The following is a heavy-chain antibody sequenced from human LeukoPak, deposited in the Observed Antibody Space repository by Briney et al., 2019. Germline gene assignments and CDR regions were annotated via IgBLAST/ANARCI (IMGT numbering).Heavy chain of an antibody. CDR1: GGSISSSSYY. D-gene: IGHD3-10*01. CDR3: ANRGIYGYFNY. CDR2: MSYSGTT. Sequence: SETLSLTCTVSGGSISSSSYYWGWIRQPPGKGLEWIGSMSYSGTTYYNPSLKSRVLISADTSKNQFSLRLTSVTAADTAVYYCANRGIYGYFNYWGQGTLVTVSS. V-gene: IGHV4-39*01. J-gene: IGHJ4*02.